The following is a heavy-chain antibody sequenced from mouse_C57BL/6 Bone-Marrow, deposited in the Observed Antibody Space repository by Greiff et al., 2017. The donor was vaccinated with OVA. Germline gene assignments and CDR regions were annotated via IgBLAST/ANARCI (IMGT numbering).Heavy chain of an antibody. CDR2: IHPNSGST. J-gene: IGHJ3*01. CDR3: ASRFRSGAWFAY. CDR1: GYTFTSYW. Sequence: VQLQQSGAELVKPGASVKLSCKASGYTFTSYWMHWVKQRPGQGLEWIGMIHPNSGSTNYNEKFKSKATLTVDKSSSTAYMQLSSLTSEDSAVYYCASRFRSGAWFAYWGQGTLVTVSA. V-gene: IGHV1-64*01.